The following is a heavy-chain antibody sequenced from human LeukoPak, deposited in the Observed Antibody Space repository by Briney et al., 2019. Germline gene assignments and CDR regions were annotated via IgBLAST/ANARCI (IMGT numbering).Heavy chain of an antibody. J-gene: IGHJ4*02. CDR1: GFTVSSNY. D-gene: IGHD3-22*01. V-gene: IGHV3-53*01. Sequence: PGGSLRLSCAASGFTVSSNYMSWVRQAPGKGLEWVSVIYSGGSTYYADSVTGRFTISRDNSKNTLYLQMNSLRAEDTAVYYCARADSSGYPFDYWGQGTLVTVSS. CDR3: ARADSSGYPFDY. CDR2: IYSGGST.